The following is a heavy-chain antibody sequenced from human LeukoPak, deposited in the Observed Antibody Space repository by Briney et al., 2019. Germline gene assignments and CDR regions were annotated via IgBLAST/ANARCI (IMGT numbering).Heavy chain of an antibody. J-gene: IGHJ1*01. CDR1: GFTFSSYS. CDR2: ISSSSSYI. CDR3: AKCEVVVAAGYPEH. V-gene: IGHV3-21*01. D-gene: IGHD2-15*01. Sequence: KPGGSLRLSCAASGFTFSSYSMNWVRQAPGKGLEWVSSISSSSSYIYYADSVKGRFTISRDNAKNSLYLQMNSLRAGDTAVYYCAKCEVVVAAGYPEHWGQGTLVTVSS.